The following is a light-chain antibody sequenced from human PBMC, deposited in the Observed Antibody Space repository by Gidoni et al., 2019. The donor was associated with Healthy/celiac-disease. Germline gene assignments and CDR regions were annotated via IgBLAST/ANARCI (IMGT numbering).Light chain of an antibody. J-gene: IGKJ4*01. CDR3: QQGYSTPLT. Sequence: DIQMTQSPSSLSASVGDRVTITGRASQSISSYLNWYQQKPGKAPKLLIYAASSVQSGVPSRFSGSGSGTDFTLTISSLQPEDFATYYCQQGYSTPLTFGGGTKVEIK. CDR1: QSISSY. V-gene: IGKV1-39*01. CDR2: AAS.